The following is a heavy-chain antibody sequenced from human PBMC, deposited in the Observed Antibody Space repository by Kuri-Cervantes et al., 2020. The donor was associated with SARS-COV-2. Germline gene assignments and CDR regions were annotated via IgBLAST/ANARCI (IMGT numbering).Heavy chain of an antibody. CDR2: IGSSGSTI. Sequence: GGSLRLSCAASGFTFSSYEMNWVRQAPGKGLEWVSYIGSSGSTIYYADSVKGRFTISRDNAKNSLYLQMNSLRAEDTAVYYCARRLEYDFWSGPLDAFDIWGQGTMVTVSS. J-gene: IGHJ3*02. CDR1: GFTFSSYE. CDR3: ARRLEYDFWSGPLDAFDI. V-gene: IGHV3-48*03. D-gene: IGHD3-3*01.